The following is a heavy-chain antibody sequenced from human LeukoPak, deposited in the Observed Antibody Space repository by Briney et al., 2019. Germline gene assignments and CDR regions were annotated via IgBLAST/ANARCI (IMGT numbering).Heavy chain of an antibody. J-gene: IGHJ4*02. CDR3: ARNNAYGEGRFSY. V-gene: IGHV7-4-1*02. CDR2: INTNTGNP. D-gene: IGHD3-10*01. Sequence: ASVKVSCKASGYSFIKYDINWVRQAPGQGLEWMGWINTNTGNPTYAQGFTGRFVFSLDTSVSTAYLQISGLKAEDTAVYYCARNNAYGEGRFSYWGQGTLVTVSS. CDR1: GYSFIKYD.